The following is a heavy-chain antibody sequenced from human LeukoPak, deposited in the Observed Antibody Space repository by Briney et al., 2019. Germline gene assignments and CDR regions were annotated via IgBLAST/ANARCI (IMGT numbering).Heavy chain of an antibody. Sequence: GASVKVSCKASGGTFSSYAISWVRQAPGQGLEWMGGIIPIFGTANYAQKFQGRVTITADKSTSTAYMELSSLRSEDTAVYYCARDRGYYDFTRRSGYYYYMDVWGKGTTVTISS. J-gene: IGHJ6*03. CDR1: GGTFSSYA. D-gene: IGHD3-3*01. CDR3: ARDRGYYDFTRRSGYYYYMDV. CDR2: IIPIFGTA. V-gene: IGHV1-69*06.